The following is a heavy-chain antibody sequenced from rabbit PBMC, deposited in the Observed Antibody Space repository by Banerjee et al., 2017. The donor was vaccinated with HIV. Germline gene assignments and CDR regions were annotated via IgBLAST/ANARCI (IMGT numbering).Heavy chain of an antibody. Sequence: QSLEESGGDLVKPGASLTLTCTASGFTLSTYWMCWVRQAPGKGLEWIACMGDGDGSTYYASWAKGRFTISKTSSTTVTLQMTSLTAADTATYFCARGLSGGLWGPGTLVTVS. V-gene: IGHV1S40*01. CDR1: GFTLSTYW. CDR2: MGDGDGST. D-gene: IGHD4-1*01. J-gene: IGHJ6*01. CDR3: ARGLSGGL.